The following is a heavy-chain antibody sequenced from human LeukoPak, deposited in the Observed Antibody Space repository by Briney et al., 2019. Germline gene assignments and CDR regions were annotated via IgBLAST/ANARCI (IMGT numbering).Heavy chain of an antibody. J-gene: IGHJ4*02. CDR3: ARGGYRYFPFDY. CDR1: GFTVSSND. V-gene: IGHV3-53*01. Sequence: GGSLRLSCAASGFTVSSNDMSWVRQAPGKGLEWVSVIYSGGSTYYADSVKGRFTISRDNSKNTLYLQMNSLRAEDTAVYYCARGGYRYFPFDYWGQGTLVTVSS. D-gene: IGHD3-16*02. CDR2: IYSGGST.